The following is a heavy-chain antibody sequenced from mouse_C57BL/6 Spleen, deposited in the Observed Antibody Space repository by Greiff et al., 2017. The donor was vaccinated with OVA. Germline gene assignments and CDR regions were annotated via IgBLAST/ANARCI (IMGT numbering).Heavy chain of an antibody. J-gene: IGHJ4*01. V-gene: IGHV1-19*01. D-gene: IGHD4-1*01. CDR2: INPYNGGT. CDR1: GYTFTDYY. Sequence: VQLKQSGPVLVKPGASVKMSCKASGYTFTDYYMNWVKQSHGKSLEWIGVINPYNGGTSYNQKFKGKATLTVDKSSSTAYMELNSLTSEDSAVYYCARRLGREDYAMDYWGQGTSVTVSS. CDR3: ARRLGREDYAMDY.